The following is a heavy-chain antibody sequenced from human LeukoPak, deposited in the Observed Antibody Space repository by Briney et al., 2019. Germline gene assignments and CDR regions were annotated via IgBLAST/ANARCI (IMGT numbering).Heavy chain of an antibody. Sequence: PGGSLRLSCAASGFTFSSYAMHWVRQAPGKGLEWVAVISYDGSNKYYADSVKGRFTISRDNSKNTLYLQMNSLRAEDTAIYYCAKGSDYESKYYYYYMDVWGKGTTVTVSS. V-gene: IGHV3-30*04. CDR3: AKGSDYESKYYYYYMDV. CDR2: ISYDGSNK. J-gene: IGHJ6*03. CDR1: GFTFSSYA. D-gene: IGHD3-22*01.